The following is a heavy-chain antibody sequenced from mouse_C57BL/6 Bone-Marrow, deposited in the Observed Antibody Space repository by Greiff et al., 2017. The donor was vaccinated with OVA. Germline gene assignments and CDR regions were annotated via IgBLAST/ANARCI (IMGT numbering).Heavy chain of an antibody. CDR3: ARTGTDYAMEY. D-gene: IGHD4-1*01. CDR1: GYTFTSYW. J-gene: IGHJ4*01. CDR2: IDPSDSYT. Sequence: VQLQQPGAELVKPGASVKLSCKASGYTFTSYWMQWVKQRPGQGLEWIGEIDPSDSYTNYNQKFKGKATLTVDTSSSTAYMQLSSLTSEDSAVYYCARTGTDYAMEYWGQGTSVTVSS. V-gene: IGHV1-50*01.